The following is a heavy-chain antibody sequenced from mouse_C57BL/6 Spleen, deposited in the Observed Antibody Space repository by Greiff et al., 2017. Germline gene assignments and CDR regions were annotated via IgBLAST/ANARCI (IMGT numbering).Heavy chain of an antibody. J-gene: IGHJ4*01. Sequence: EVMLVESGEGLVKPGGSLKLSCAASGFTFSSYAMSWVRQTPEKRLEWVAYISSGGDYIYYADTVKGRFTISRDNARNTLYLQMSSLKSEDTAMYYCTREGYYGSSYSAMDDWGQGTSVTVSS. V-gene: IGHV5-9-1*02. D-gene: IGHD1-1*01. CDR3: TREGYYGSSYSAMDD. CDR2: ISSGGDYI. CDR1: GFTFSSYA.